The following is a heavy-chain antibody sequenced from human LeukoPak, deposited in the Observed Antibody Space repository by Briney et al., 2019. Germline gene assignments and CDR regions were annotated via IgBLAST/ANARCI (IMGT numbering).Heavy chain of an antibody. CDR2: VYYSGST. V-gene: IGHV4-31*03. CDR3: ARDGIVATQSPD. J-gene: IGHJ4*02. D-gene: IGHD5-12*01. Sequence: PSQTLSLTCTVSGGSISSGGYYWSWIRQHPGKGLEWIGYVYYSGSTYYNPSLKSRVTISVDTSKNQFSLKLSSVTAADTAVYYCARDGIVATQSPDWGQGTLVTVSS. CDR1: GGSISSGGYY.